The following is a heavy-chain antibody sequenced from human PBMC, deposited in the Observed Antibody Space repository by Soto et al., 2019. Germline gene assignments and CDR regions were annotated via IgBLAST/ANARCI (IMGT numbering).Heavy chain of an antibody. V-gene: IGHV2-70*04. CDR3: ARIAAAVYFDY. CDR1: GFSLSTSGMR. CDR2: IDWDDDK. J-gene: IGHJ4*02. Sequence: SGPTLVNPTQTLTLTCTFSGFSLSTSGMRVSWIRQPPGKALEWLARIDWDDDKFYSTSLKTRLTISKDTSKNQVVLTMTNVDPVDTATYYCARIAAAVYFDYWGQGTLVTVSS. D-gene: IGHD6-13*01.